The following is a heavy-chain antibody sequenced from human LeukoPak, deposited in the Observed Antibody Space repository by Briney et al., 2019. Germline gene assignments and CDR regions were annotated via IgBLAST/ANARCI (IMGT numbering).Heavy chain of an antibody. Sequence: ASVKVSCKASGYTFTSYSMNWVRQAPGQGLEWMGWIHTITGNPTYAQGFTGRFVFSLDTSVSTTYLQISRLKAEDTAVYYCASGPSYSGSNEYFDSWGQGTLVTVSS. CDR1: GYTFTSYS. J-gene: IGHJ4*02. CDR3: ASGPSYSGSNEYFDS. CDR2: IHTITGNP. V-gene: IGHV7-4-1*02. D-gene: IGHD1-26*01.